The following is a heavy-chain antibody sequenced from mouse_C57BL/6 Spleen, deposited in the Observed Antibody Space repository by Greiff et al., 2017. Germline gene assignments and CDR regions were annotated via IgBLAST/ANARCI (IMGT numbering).Heavy chain of an antibody. V-gene: IGHV2-3*01. CDR3: AKPCQYWYFDV. J-gene: IGHJ1*03. CDR2: IWGDGST. Sequence: VHLVESGPGLVAPSQSLSITCTVSGFSLTSYGVSWVRQPPGKSLEWLGVIWGDGSTNSHSALISRLSIVKDHSKSQIFLKMNSLQTDDTATYACAKPCQYWYFDVWGTGTTVTVSS. CDR1: GFSLTSYG.